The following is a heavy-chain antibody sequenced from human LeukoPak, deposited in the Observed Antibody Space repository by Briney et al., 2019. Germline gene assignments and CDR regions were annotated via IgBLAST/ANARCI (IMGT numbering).Heavy chain of an antibody. V-gene: IGHV3-30*18. CDR2: ISYDGSNK. CDR1: GFTFSSYG. Sequence: GGSLRLSCAASGFTFSSYGMHWVRQAPGKGLEWVAVISYDGSNKYYADSVKGRFTISRDNSKNTLYLQMNSLRAEDTAVYYCAKESRVARYGDFDYWGQGTLVTVSS. CDR3: AKESRVARYGDFDY. D-gene: IGHD4-17*01. J-gene: IGHJ4*02.